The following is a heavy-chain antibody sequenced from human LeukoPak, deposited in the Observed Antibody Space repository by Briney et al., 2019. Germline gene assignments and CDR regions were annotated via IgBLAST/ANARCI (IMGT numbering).Heavy chain of an antibody. Sequence: GGSLRLSCAASGFTFDDYAMHWVRQAPGKGLEWVSGISWNSGSIGYADSVKGRFTISRDNAKNSLYLQMNSLRAEDTALYYCARDLPYSEDWFDPWGQGTLVTVSS. CDR3: ARDLPYSEDWFDP. V-gene: IGHV3-9*01. CDR2: ISWNSGSI. J-gene: IGHJ5*02. D-gene: IGHD6-13*01. CDR1: GFTFDDYA.